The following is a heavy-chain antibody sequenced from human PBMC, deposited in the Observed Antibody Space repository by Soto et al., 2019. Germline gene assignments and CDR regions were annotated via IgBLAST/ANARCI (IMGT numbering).Heavy chain of an antibody. CDR2: ISSSSSTI. CDR1: GFTFSSYS. J-gene: IGHJ4*02. V-gene: IGHV3-48*02. D-gene: IGHD2-8*02. CDR3: SWWLSPY. Sequence: TASGFTFSSYSMNWVRQAPGKGLEWVSYISSSSSTIYFADSVKGRFTISRDNAKNSLYLQMNSLRDEDAAVYYCSWWLSPYWGQGTLVTVSS.